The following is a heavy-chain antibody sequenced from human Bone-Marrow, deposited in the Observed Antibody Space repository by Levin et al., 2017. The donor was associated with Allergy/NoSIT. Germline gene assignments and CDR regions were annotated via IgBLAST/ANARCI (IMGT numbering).Heavy chain of an antibody. J-gene: IGHJ5*01. CDR2: MFVGGAA. CDR1: Y. V-gene: IGHV4-61*02. CDR3: ARDETFNSWHVGWFDS. D-gene: IGHD2/OR15-2a*01. Sequence: YWSWIRQPAGKGLEWIGRMFVGGAATYKRSLRSRVTIAIDTSKNQFSLKLTSVTAADTAVYYCARDETFNSWHVGWFDSWGQGTLVTVSS.